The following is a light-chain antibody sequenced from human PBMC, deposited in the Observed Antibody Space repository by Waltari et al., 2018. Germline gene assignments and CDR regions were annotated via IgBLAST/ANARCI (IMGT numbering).Light chain of an antibody. Sequence: SYKLTQPPSVPVPPGQTARVTCSGVAFTKQNAFGYEQKSGQAPVLVIYDDGKRPSGIPERFSGSSSGTLATLTISGAQVEDEADYYCYSTDTSGNHRVFGGGTKLTVL. CDR3: YSTDTSGNHRV. J-gene: IGLJ3*02. CDR1: AFTKQN. V-gene: IGLV3-10*01. CDR2: DDG.